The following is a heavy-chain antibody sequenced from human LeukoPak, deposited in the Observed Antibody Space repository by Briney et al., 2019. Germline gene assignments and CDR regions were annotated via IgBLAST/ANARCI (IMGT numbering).Heavy chain of an antibody. V-gene: IGHV3-23*01. J-gene: IGHJ4*02. CDR3: AKNRRVEATPVDY. CDR2: LSGTGGST. CDR1: GFKFGTYA. Sequence: GGSLRLSCEASGFKFGTYAMTWVRQAPGKGLEWVSTLSGTGGSTYYADSVKGRFTISRDNSENTLFLQMNSLKAEDTAIYYCAKNRRVEATPVDYWRQGTLVTVSS. D-gene: IGHD2-15*01.